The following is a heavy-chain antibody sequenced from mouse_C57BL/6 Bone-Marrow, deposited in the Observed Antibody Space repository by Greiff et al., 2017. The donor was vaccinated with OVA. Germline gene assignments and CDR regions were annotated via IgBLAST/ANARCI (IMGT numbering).Heavy chain of an antibody. Sequence: EVMLVESGGGLVKPGGSLKLSCAASGFTFSSYAMSWVRQTPEKRLEWVATISDGGSYTYYPDNVKGRVTISRDNAKNNLYLQMSHLKSEDTAMYYCARWVRRGYYAMDYWGQGTSVTVSS. D-gene: IGHD2-14*01. CDR3: ARWVRRGYYAMDY. CDR1: GFTFSSYA. CDR2: ISDGGSYT. V-gene: IGHV5-4*03. J-gene: IGHJ4*01.